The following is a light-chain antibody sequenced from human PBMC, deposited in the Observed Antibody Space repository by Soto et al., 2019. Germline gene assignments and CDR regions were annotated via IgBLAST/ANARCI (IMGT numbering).Light chain of an antibody. J-gene: IGKJ2*01. Sequence: EIVMTQSPPSLTVTPGEPASISCSSSQRLLHSNGNIFLDWYLQKPGQSPQLLIYLGFNRASGVPDRVSGSAAGTDFTLNISRVEAEDAGVYYCMQALQTPYTFGRGTKLEIK. CDR3: MQALQTPYT. CDR2: LGF. V-gene: IGKV2-28*01. CDR1: QRLLHSNGNIF.